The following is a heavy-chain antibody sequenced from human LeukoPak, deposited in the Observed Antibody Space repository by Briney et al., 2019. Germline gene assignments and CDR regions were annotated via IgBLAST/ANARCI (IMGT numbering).Heavy chain of an antibody. V-gene: IGHV3-48*03. CDR1: GFISSSFE. J-gene: IGHJ4*02. Sequence: GASLSLSCAASGFISSSFEMNWVRKPPGKGLEWVSYIRSIGSTMYYADFPKGRFTISRDDAKNSLYLQMNRLGADDTAVYYCARETYYYDSSGYYPYYFDYWGQGTLVTVSS. CDR3: ARETYYYDSSGYYPYYFDY. D-gene: IGHD3-22*01. CDR2: IRSIGSTM.